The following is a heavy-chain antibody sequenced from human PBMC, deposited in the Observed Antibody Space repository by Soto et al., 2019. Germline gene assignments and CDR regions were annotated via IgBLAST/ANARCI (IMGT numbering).Heavy chain of an antibody. Sequence: PWGSLRLSCAASGFTFISYDIHFFRQSTLKCLEWVSAIGTAGDTYYPGSVKGRFTISRENAKNSLYLQMNSLRAGDTAVYYCARRGYSYGYPVDYYGMDVWGQGTTVTVSS. D-gene: IGHD5-18*01. V-gene: IGHV3-13*01. CDR2: IGTAGDT. CDR3: ARRGYSYGYPVDYYGMDV. CDR1: GFTFISYD. J-gene: IGHJ6*02.